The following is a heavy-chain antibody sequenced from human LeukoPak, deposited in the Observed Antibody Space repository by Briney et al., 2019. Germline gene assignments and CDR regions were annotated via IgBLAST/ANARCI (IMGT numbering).Heavy chain of an antibody. Sequence: GTSLRLSCVASGFTFSRNGMHWVRQAPGKGLEWVAVISYDGSNRYYVDSVKGRFTISRDNFKNTLYLQMNSLRGEDTAVYYCAKDRLMDPGTFTGYFDSWGQGILVAVSS. D-gene: IGHD3-9*01. CDR3: AKDRLMDPGTFTGYFDS. V-gene: IGHV3-30*18. CDR2: ISYDGSNR. CDR1: GFTFSRNG. J-gene: IGHJ4*02.